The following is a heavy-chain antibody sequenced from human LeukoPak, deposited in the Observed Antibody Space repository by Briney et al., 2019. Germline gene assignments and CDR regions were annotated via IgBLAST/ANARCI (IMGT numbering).Heavy chain of an antibody. CDR2: IYPDDSDT. CDR3: VRPSGVVRGVIMSVQAFDV. D-gene: IGHD3-10*01. V-gene: IGHV5-51*01. CDR1: GYSVSIYW. J-gene: IGHJ3*01. Sequence: GESLKISCKGFGYSVSIYWIGWVRQMPGKGLEWMGIIYPDDSDTRYNPSFVGQVTISADKSNSTAYLQWTSLKASDTAMYYCVRPSGVVRGVIMSVQAFDVWGQGTMVTVSS.